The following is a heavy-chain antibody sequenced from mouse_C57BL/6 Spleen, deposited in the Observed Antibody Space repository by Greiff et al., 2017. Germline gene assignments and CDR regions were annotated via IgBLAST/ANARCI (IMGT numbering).Heavy chain of an antibody. J-gene: IGHJ3*01. CDR2: IDPETGGT. V-gene: IGHV1-15*01. CDR1: GYTFTDYE. CDR3: TRERDYGSSPWFAY. Sequence: VQLQQSGAELVRPGASVTLSCKASGYTFTDYEMHWVKQTPVHGLEWIGAIDPETGGTAYNQKFKGKAILTADKSSSTAYMELRSLTSEDSAVYYCTRERDYGSSPWFAYWGQGSLVTVSA. D-gene: IGHD1-1*01.